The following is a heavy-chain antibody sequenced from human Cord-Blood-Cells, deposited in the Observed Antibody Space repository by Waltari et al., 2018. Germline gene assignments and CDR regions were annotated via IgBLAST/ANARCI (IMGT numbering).Heavy chain of an antibody. Sequence: QVQLVQSGAEVKKPGSSVKVSCKASGGTFSSYAISWVRQAPGQGLEWMGGFIPIFGTANYAQKFQGRVTITADKSTSTAYMELSSLRSEDTAVYYCATGGDCSSTSCFADNWFDPWGQGTLVTVSS. D-gene: IGHD2-2*01. CDR1: GGTFSSYA. CDR2: FIPIFGTA. CDR3: ATGGDCSSTSCFADNWFDP. J-gene: IGHJ5*02. V-gene: IGHV1-69*06.